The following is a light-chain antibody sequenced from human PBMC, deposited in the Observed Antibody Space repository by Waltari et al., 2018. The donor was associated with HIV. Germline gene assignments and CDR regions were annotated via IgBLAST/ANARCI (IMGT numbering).Light chain of an antibody. Sequence: QSVLTQPPAASGTPGQSVTISCSGSSSNIGSNSVYWYQQLPGTAPKLLIYRNNQRPSEVPDRFSGSKSGTSASLAISGLRSEDEVDYYCATWDDSLSGWMFGGGTKVTVL. V-gene: IGLV1-47*01. CDR3: ATWDDSLSGWM. CDR2: RNN. CDR1: SSNIGSNS. J-gene: IGLJ3*02.